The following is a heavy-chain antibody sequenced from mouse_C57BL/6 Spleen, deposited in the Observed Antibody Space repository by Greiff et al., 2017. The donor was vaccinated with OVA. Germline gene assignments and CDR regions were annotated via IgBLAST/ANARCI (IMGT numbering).Heavy chain of an antibody. J-gene: IGHJ3*01. CDR1: GYTFTSYW. D-gene: IGHD2-4*01. CDR3: ARRDYYDYAWFAY. Sequence: VQLQQPGAELVKPGASVKLSCKASGYTFTSYWMQWVKQRPGQGLEWIGEIDPSDSYTNYNQKFKGKATLTVDTSSSTAYMQLSSLTSEDSAVYYCARRDYYDYAWFAYWGQGTLVTVSA. CDR2: IDPSDSYT. V-gene: IGHV1-50*01.